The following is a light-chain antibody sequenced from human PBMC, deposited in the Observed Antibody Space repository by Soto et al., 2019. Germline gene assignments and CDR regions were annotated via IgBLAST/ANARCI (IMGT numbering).Light chain of an antibody. Sequence: DIQMTQSPSTLSGSVGDRATITCRASQTISSWLAWYQQKPGKAPKLLIYTASTLKSGVPSRFSGSGSGTEFTLTISSLQPDDFATYYCQQYNSYSTFGQGTRREIK. CDR2: TAS. J-gene: IGKJ5*01. CDR1: QTISSW. CDR3: QQYNSYST. V-gene: IGKV1-5*03.